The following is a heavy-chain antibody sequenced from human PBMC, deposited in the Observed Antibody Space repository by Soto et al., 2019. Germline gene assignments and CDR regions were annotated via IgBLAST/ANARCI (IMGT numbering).Heavy chain of an antibody. CDR1: GFTFTSYT. J-gene: IGHJ4*02. Sequence: EVQLLESGGGLVQPGGSLSLSCAASGFTFTSYTMNWVRQAPGKGLEWVSAIAGSGGNTYYADTVKGRFTISRDNSKNTLYLQMNSLRAEDTAIYYCARGTGDCDYWGQGTLVTVSS. D-gene: IGHD7-27*01. CDR2: IAGSGGNT. CDR3: ARGTGDCDY. V-gene: IGHV3-23*01.